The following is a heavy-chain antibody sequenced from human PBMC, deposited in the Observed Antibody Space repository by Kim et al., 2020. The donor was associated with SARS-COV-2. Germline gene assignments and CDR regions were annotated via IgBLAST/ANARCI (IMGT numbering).Heavy chain of an antibody. CDR3: ARGVGDPLSFWYFDL. CDR1: GFTFSSYD. V-gene: IGHV3-13*01. D-gene: IGHD3-3*01. CDR2: IGTAGDT. J-gene: IGHJ2*01. Sequence: GGSLRLSCAASGFTFSSYDMHWVRQATGKGLEWVSAIGTAGDTYYPGSVKGRFTISRENAKNSLYLQMNSLRAGDTAVYYCARGVGDPLSFWYFDLWGRGTLVTVSS.